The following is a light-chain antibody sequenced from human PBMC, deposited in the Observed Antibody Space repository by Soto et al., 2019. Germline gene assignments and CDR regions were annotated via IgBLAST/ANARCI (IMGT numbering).Light chain of an antibody. CDR1: SSDVGGYKY. J-gene: IGLJ1*01. CDR3: SSYTSNNTPS. Sequence: QSALTQPASGSGSPGQSSTISCTGTSSDVGGYKYVSWYQHHPGKAPRLMIYDVSNRPSGVSNRFSGSKSGNTASLTISGLQAEDEADYYCSSYTSNNTPSFGTGTKVTVL. CDR2: DVS. V-gene: IGLV2-14*03.